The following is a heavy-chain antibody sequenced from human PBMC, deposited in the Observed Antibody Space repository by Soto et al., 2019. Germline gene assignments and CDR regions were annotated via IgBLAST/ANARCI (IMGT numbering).Heavy chain of an antibody. D-gene: IGHD3-22*01. CDR2: IWYDGSNK. CDR1: GFTFSSYG. V-gene: IGHV3-33*01. J-gene: IGHJ4*02. CDR3: ARDPLSMIVVDIPFDY. Sequence: TGGSLRLSCAASGFTFSSYGMHWVRQAPGKGLEWVAVIWYDGSNKYYADSVKGRFTISRDNSKNTLYLQMNSLRAEDTAVYYCARDPLSMIVVDIPFDYWGQGTLVTVSS.